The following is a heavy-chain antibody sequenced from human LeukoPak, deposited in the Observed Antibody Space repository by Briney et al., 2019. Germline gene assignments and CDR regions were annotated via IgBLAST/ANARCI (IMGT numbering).Heavy chain of an antibody. J-gene: IGHJ4*02. V-gene: IGHV2-5*01. CDR1: GFSLSTSGVG. Sequence: SGPTLVNPTQTLTLTCTFSGFSLSTSGVGVGWIRQPPGKALEWLALIYWNDDKRYSPSLKSRLTITKDTSKDQVVLTMTNMDPVDTATYYCAHRRDIVVVPAANTYYFDYWGQGTLVTVSS. CDR2: IYWNDDK. CDR3: AHRRDIVVVPAANTYYFDY. D-gene: IGHD2-2*01.